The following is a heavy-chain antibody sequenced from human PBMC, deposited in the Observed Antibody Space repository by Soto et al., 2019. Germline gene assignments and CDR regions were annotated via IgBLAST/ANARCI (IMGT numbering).Heavy chain of an antibody. J-gene: IGHJ5*02. V-gene: IGHV1-24*01. Sequence: ASVKVSCKVSGYTLTELSMHWVRQAPGKGLEWMGGFDPEDGETIYAQKFQGRVTMTEDTSTDTAYMELSSLRSEDTAVYYCATDSPWSPGGGWFDPWGQGTLVTVSS. CDR1: GYTLTELS. CDR3: ATDSPWSPGGGWFDP. D-gene: IGHD2-8*02. CDR2: FDPEDGET.